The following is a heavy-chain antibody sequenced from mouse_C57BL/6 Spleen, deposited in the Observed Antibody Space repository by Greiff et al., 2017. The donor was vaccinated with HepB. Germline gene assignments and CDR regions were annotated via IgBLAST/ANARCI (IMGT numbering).Heavy chain of an antibody. Sequence: EVQLVESGPGMVKPSQSLSLTCTVTGYSITSGYDWHWIRHFPGNKLEWMGYISYSGSTNYNPSLKSRISITHDTSKNHFFLKLNSVTTEDTATYYCARDEYYGSASWFAYWGQGTLVTVSA. CDR1: GYSITSGYD. CDR2: ISYSGST. J-gene: IGHJ3*01. CDR3: ARDEYYGSASWFAY. V-gene: IGHV3-1*01. D-gene: IGHD1-1*01.